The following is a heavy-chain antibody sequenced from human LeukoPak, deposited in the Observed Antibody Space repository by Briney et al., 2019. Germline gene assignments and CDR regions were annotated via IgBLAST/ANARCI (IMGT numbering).Heavy chain of an antibody. D-gene: IGHD3-10*01. CDR3: AREYGSGSYGFLYLDL. V-gene: IGHV3-13*01. CDR2: IAAAGDT. J-gene: IGHJ2*01. CDR1: GFTLSTYD. Sequence: GGSLRLSCAASGFTLSTYDMYWVRQGTGKGPEWVATIAAAGDTYYPASVKGRFTISRENAKNSLYLQMNSLRGEDTAVYYCAREYGSGSYGFLYLDLRGRGTLVTVSS.